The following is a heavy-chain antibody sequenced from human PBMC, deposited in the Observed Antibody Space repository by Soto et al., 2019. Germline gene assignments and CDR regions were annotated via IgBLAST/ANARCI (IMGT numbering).Heavy chain of an antibody. D-gene: IGHD3-22*01. J-gene: IGHJ4*02. Sequence: NPSETLSLTCTVSGGSISSYYWSWIRQPPGKGLEWIGYIYYSGSTNYNPSLKSRVTISVDTSKNQFSLKLSSVTAADTAVYYCARVKDGYYDSRGEFDYWGQGTLVTVSS. CDR3: ARVKDGYYDSRGEFDY. V-gene: IGHV4-59*01. CDR2: IYYSGST. CDR1: GGSISSYY.